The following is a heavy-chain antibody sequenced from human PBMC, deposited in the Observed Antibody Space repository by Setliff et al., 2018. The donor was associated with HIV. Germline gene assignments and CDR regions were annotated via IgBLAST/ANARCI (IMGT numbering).Heavy chain of an antibody. D-gene: IGHD6-19*01. J-gene: IGHJ4*02. CDR2: IYWDADK. V-gene: IGHV2-5*02. Sequence: SGPTLVNPTQPLTLTCTFSGFSLSTNGVGVGWIRQPPGKALEWLALIYWDADKRYSPSLKNRLTITKGTSKNQVLLTMTNMDPLDTATYYCAHNHLAVAGSHYFDYWGQGTLVTVSS. CDR1: GFSLSTNGVG. CDR3: AHNHLAVAGSHYFDY.